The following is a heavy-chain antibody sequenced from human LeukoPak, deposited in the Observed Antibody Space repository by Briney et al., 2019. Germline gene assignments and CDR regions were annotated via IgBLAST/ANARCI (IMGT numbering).Heavy chain of an antibody. D-gene: IGHD3-22*01. CDR3: ARAYDSSGYWPEYFHH. V-gene: IGHV3-53*04. CDR2: IYGGSST. CDR1: GFAVSNNY. Sequence: GGSLRLSCAASGFAVSNNYMSWVRQAPGKGLEWVSIIYGGSSTYYADSVNGRFTISRHNSKNTLFLQMNSLRTEDTAVYYCARAYDSSGYWPEYFHHWGQGTLVTVSS. J-gene: IGHJ1*01.